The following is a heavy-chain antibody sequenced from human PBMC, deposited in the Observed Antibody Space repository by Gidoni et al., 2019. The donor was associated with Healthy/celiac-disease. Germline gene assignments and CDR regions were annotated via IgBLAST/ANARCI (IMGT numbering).Heavy chain of an antibody. Sequence: QVQLQQWGAGLLKPSETLSLTCAVYGGSFSCYYWRWIRQPPGKGLEWIGEINHSGSTNYNPSLKGRVTISVDTSKNQFSLKLSSVTAADTAVYYGARDVLRATYYYGSGSRRGAFDIWGQGTMVTVSS. CDR2: INHSGST. CDR1: GGSFSCYY. J-gene: IGHJ3*02. CDR3: ARDVLRATYYYGSGSRRGAFDI. D-gene: IGHD3-10*01. V-gene: IGHV4-34*01.